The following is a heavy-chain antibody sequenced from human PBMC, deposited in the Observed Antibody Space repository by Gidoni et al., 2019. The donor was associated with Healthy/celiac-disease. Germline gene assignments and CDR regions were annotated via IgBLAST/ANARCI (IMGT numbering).Heavy chain of an antibody. CDR1: GYTLTELS. Sequence: QVQLVQSGAEVKKPGASVKVSCKVSGYTLTELSMHWLRQAPGKGLEWMGGFDPEDGETIYAQKFQGRVTMTEDTSTDTAYMELSSLRSEDTAVYYCATDCYTAHTYYYGSGSYLLSYWGQGTLVTVSS. CDR2: FDPEDGET. D-gene: IGHD3-10*01. CDR3: ATDCYTAHTYYYGSGSYLLSY. J-gene: IGHJ4*02. V-gene: IGHV1-24*01.